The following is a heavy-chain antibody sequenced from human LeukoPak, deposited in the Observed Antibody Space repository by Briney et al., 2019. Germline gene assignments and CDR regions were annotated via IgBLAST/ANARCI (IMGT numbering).Heavy chain of an antibody. Sequence: GGSLRLSCEASGFTFSSFGMTWVRQAPGKGLEWVSTISGSGSSTYFAGSVKGRFTISRDNSKNTLYLQMNSLRAEDTAIYYCAKHGIPGPYWYFDLWGRGTLVTVSS. J-gene: IGHJ2*01. CDR3: AKHGIPGPYWYFDL. CDR1: GFTFSSFG. V-gene: IGHV3-23*01. D-gene: IGHD1-20*01. CDR2: ISGSGSST.